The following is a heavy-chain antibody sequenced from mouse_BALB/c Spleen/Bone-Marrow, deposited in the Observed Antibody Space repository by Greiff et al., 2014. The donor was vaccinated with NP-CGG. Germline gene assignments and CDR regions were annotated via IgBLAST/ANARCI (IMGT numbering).Heavy chain of an antibody. CDR2: VNPYNDAT. CDR3: AREGVDYFDY. J-gene: IGHJ2*01. CDR1: GYTFTSYV. V-gene: IGHV1-14*01. Sequence: VQLKESGPELVKPGASVKMSCKASGYTFTSYVIHWVKQKPGQGLEWIGYVNPYNDATKFNERFKGKATLTSGKSSSTAYMVLSSLTSEDSAVYYCAREGVDYFDYWGQGTTLTVSS.